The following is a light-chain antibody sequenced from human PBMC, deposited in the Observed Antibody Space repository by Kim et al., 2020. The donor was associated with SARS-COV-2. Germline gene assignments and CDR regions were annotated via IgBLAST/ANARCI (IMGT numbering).Light chain of an antibody. CDR3: QQYYNWPLT. CDR2: GTS. J-gene: IGKJ4*01. CDR1: QSISSN. Sequence: PGEGATLSCRANQSISSNLAWYQQKSGQSPRLLIYGTSTRATGISDRFSGRGSGTEFTLTITSLQSEDFAVYYCQQYYNWPLTFGGGTKVDI. V-gene: IGKV3-15*01.